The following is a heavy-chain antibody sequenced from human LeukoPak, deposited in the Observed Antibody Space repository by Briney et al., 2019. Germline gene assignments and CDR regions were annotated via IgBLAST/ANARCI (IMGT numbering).Heavy chain of an antibody. J-gene: IGHJ4*02. CDR2: ISGSGGST. V-gene: IGHV3-23*01. Sequence: GGSLRLSCAASGFTFSSYAMNWVRQAPGKGLEWVSGISGSGGSTYYADSVKGRFTISRDNSKNTLYLRMNSLRAEDTAVYYCAKKAYSDFMWYFDYWGQGTLVTVSS. CDR3: AKKAYSDFMWYFDY. D-gene: IGHD4-11*01. CDR1: GFTFSSYA.